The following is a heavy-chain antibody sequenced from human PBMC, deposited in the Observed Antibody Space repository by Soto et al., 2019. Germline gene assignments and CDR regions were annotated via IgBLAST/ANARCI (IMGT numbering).Heavy chain of an antibody. CDR2: IYYSGST. Sequence: SGTLSLTCTVSGGSISSGGYYWGWVRQHPGKGLEWIGYIYYSGSTYYNPSLKSRVTISVDTSKNQFSLKLSSVTAADTAVYYCARDRGSSGYYYGYFDYWGQGTLVTVSS. CDR1: GGSISSGGYY. D-gene: IGHD3-22*01. J-gene: IGHJ4*02. CDR3: ARDRGSSGYYYGYFDY. V-gene: IGHV4-31*03.